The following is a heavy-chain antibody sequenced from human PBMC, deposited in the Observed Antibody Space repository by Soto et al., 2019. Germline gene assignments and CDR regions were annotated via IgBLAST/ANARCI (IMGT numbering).Heavy chain of an antibody. D-gene: IGHD3-10*01. CDR2: ISSSSSYI. V-gene: IGHV3-21*01. J-gene: IGHJ4*02. Sequence: EVQLVESGGGLVKPGGSLRLSCAASGFTFSSYSMNWVRQAPGKGLEWVSSISSSSSYIYYADSMKGRFTISRDNAKNSLYLQLNSLRAEDTAVHYCARERDYYGSGSDYWGQGTLVTVSS. CDR1: GFTFSSYS. CDR3: ARERDYYGSGSDY.